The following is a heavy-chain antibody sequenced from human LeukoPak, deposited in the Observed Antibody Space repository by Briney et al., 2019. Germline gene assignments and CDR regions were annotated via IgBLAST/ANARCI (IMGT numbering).Heavy chain of an antibody. Sequence: GGSLRLSCAASGFMFSKSWMHWVRQVPGKGLVWVARIYNDGSTTNYADSVKGRFTISRDNAKNSLYLQMNSLRAEDTALYYCAKGPLYYYESTGRIDFWGQGTLVTVSS. CDR1: GFMFSKSW. CDR3: AKGPLYYYESTGRIDF. V-gene: IGHV3-74*01. J-gene: IGHJ4*02. CDR2: IYNDGSTT. D-gene: IGHD3-22*01.